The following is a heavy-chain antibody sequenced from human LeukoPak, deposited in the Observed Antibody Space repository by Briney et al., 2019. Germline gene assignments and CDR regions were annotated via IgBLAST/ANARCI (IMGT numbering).Heavy chain of an antibody. D-gene: IGHD1-26*01. CDR1: GGPFSHYY. CDR3: ASRIGRYLYYFGMDV. J-gene: IGHJ6*02. V-gene: IGHV4-34*01. CDR2: INESGST. Sequence: MASETLSLTCAVYGGPFSHYYWTWIRQPPGKGLEWIGEINESGSTNYDPSLKSRVTIPVDTSKNHFSLNLTSVTAADTAVYYCASRIGRYLYYFGMDVWGQGTTVTVSS.